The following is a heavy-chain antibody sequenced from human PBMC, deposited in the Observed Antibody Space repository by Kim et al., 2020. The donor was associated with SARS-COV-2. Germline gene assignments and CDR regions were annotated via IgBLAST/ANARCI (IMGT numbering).Heavy chain of an antibody. CDR1: GGTFSSYA. J-gene: IGHJ5*02. CDR2: IIPIFVTA. Sequence: SVKVSCKASGGTFSSYAISWVRQAPGQGLEWMGGIIPIFVTANYAQKFQGRVTITADESTSTAYMELSSLRSEDTAVYYCARETYSNYVFYWFDPWGQGTLVTVSS. V-gene: IGHV1-69*13. CDR3: ARETYSNYVFYWFDP. D-gene: IGHD4-4*01.